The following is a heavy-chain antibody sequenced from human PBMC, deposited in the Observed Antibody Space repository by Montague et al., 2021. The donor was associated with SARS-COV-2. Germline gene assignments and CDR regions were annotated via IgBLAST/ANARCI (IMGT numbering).Heavy chain of an antibody. J-gene: IGHJ4*02. Sequence: SETLSLTCTVSGGSISSSSYYWGWIRQPPGKGLEWIGSIYYSGSTYYNPSLKSRVTISVDTSKNQFSLKLSSVTAADTAVFYCAKLSTDYGDYRNYFDYWGQGTLVTVSS. CDR2: IYYSGST. D-gene: IGHD4-17*01. V-gene: IGHV4-39*01. CDR1: GGSISSSSYY. CDR3: AKLSTDYGDYRNYFDY.